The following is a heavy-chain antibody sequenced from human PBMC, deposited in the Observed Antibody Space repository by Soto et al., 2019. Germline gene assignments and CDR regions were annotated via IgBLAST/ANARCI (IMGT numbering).Heavy chain of an antibody. J-gene: IGHJ6*02. CDR2: INPKFGDT. V-gene: IGHV1-2*02. Sequence: QVQLVQSGAEMKEPGDSVRVSCEASGYTFTSYYIHWVRQAPGQGLEWMGWINPKFGDTTYAQDFQGRASITRDMSISTVYMELSRLTSDDTAIYYCARNMDYYYGPGSGNGHGFWGQGTTVTVFS. CDR1: GYTFTSYY. D-gene: IGHD3-10*01. CDR3: ARNMDYYYGPGSGNGHGF.